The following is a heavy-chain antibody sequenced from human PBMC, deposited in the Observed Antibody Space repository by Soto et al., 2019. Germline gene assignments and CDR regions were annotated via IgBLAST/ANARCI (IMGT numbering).Heavy chain of an antibody. CDR3: ARHGYSSGWFYYFDS. V-gene: IGHV4-59*08. J-gene: IGHJ4*02. D-gene: IGHD5-18*01. Sequence: QVQVQESGPGLVKPSETLSLICTVSDGSFSSYYWSWIRQPPGKGLEWIGHIYYSGSTNYNPSLKSRVTISVDTSKNQFSLKLSSVTAADTAEYYCARHGYSSGWFYYFDSWGRGTLVTVSS. CDR1: DGSFSSYY. CDR2: IYYSGST.